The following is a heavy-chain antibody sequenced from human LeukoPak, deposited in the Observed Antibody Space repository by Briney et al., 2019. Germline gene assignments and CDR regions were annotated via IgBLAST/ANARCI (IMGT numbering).Heavy chain of an antibody. J-gene: IGHJ6*02. Sequence: GGSLRLSCAASGFTFTTYWMHWVRQPPGKGLVWVPHINSDGSITSYAASVKGRFTISRDNAKNTLYLQMNSLRAEDTAVYYCARDAVDTANAVWGQGTTVTVSS. V-gene: IGHV3-74*01. CDR3: ARDAVDTANAV. CDR1: GFTFTTYW. D-gene: IGHD5-18*01. CDR2: INSDGSIT.